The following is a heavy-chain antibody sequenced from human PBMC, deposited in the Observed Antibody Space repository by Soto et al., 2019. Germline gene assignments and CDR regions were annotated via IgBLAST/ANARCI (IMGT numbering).Heavy chain of an antibody. D-gene: IGHD2-15*01. V-gene: IGHV3-23*01. CDR1: GFTFSDYT. CDR2: ISGSAGST. CDR3: AKAAEVVVTATFLTPVGY. J-gene: IGHJ4*02. Sequence: GGSLRLSCAASGFTFSDYTMSWVRQAPGKGLEWVSGISGSAGSTSYADSVKGRFTISRDNSKNTLYLQMNSLRAEDTAVYYCAKAAEVVVTATFLTPVGYWGQGTLVTVSS.